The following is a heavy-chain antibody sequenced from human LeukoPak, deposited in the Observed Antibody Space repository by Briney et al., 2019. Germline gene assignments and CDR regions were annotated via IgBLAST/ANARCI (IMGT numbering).Heavy chain of an antibody. V-gene: IGHV4-4*07. J-gene: IGHJ4*02. CDR1: GGSISIYY. CDR3: ARESDYVWGSYLTHDY. D-gene: IGHD3-16*02. CDR2: IYTRGST. Sequence: PSETLSLTRAVSGGSISIYYWSWIPQPPGKGLEWIGRIYTRGSTKYNPSLKSRVTISVATSKNPFSPKLSSVAAPDTAVCYCARESDYVWGSYLTHDYWGQGTLVTVSS.